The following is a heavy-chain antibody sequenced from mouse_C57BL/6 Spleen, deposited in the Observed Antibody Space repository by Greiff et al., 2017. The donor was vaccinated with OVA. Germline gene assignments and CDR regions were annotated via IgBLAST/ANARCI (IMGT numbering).Heavy chain of an antibody. V-gene: IGHV1-26*01. D-gene: IGHD2-3*01. CDR2: INPNNGGT. Sequence: EVQLQQSGPELVKPGASVKISCKASGYTFTDYYMNWVKQSHGQSLEWIGDINPNNGGTSYNQKFKGKATLTVDKSSSTAYMELRSLTSEDSAVYYCARLGYDGYAWFAYWGQGTLVTVSA. CDR3: ARLGYDGYAWFAY. J-gene: IGHJ3*01. CDR1: GYTFTDYY.